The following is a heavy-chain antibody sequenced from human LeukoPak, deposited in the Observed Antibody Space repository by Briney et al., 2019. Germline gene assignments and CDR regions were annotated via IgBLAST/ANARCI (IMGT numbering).Heavy chain of an antibody. CDR1: GFTVSSNY. CDR3: ELVGPFDY. V-gene: IGHV3-53*01. J-gene: IGHJ4*02. CDR2: IYTGGTT. D-gene: IGHD1-26*01. Sequence: GGSLRLSCAASGFTVSSNYMSWVRQAPGKGLEWVSVIYTGGTTYYADSVKGRFTISRDNSKNTLYLQMNSLRAEDTAVYYCELVGPFDYWGREPLVPVS.